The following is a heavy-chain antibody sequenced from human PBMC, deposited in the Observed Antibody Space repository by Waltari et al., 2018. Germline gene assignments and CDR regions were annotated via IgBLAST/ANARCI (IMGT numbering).Heavy chain of an antibody. CDR1: GYTFMDYF. V-gene: IGHV1-69-2*01. CDR3: APLPGGSGQTFDY. J-gene: IGHJ4*02. D-gene: IGHD3-10*01. Sequence: EVELVQSGAEVKKPGATVKISCKASGYTFMDYFMHWVQQAPGKGLGWMGRIDPEVGETVYSEKFQGRVTITADTSTDTAYMELSSLTSGDTAVYYCAPLPGGSGQTFDYWGQGTLVTVSS. CDR2: IDPEVGET.